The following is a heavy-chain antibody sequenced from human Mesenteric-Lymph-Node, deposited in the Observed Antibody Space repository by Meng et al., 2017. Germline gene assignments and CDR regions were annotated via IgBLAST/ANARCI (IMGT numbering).Heavy chain of an antibody. CDR3: ARGFVKYTVTRVGNWFDP. V-gene: IGHV4-34*02. J-gene: IGHJ5*02. CDR2: INQSGST. CDR1: GGSLSLNY. Sequence: QVQLQPGVAGLFKPSETLSLTCAVYGGSLSLNYWPWIRQPPGKGLEWIGEINQSGSTKYNPSLKSRVTISVDTSKNQFSLKLSSVTAADTAVYYCARGFVKYTVTRVGNWFDPWGQGTLVTVSS. D-gene: IGHD4-17*01.